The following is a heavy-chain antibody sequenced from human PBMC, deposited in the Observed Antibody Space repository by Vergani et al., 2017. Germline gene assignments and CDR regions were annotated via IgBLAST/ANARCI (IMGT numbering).Heavy chain of an antibody. Sequence: QLQLPESGPGLVKPSETLSLTCTVSGGSISSSSYYWGWIRQPPGKGLEWIGSIYYSGSTYYNPSLKSRVTISVDTSKNQFSLKLSSVTAADTAVYYCARAPRGWLFDYWGQGTLVTVSS. J-gene: IGHJ4*02. CDR3: ARAPRGWLFDY. CDR2: IYYSGST. CDR1: GGSISSSSYY. D-gene: IGHD6-19*01. V-gene: IGHV4-39*07.